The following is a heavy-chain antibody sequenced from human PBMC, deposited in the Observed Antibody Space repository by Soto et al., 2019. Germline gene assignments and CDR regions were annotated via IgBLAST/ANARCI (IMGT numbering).Heavy chain of an antibody. D-gene: IGHD6-19*01. CDR1: GFTFSSYA. V-gene: IGHV3-23*01. Sequence: GGSLRLSCAASGFTFSSYAMSWVRQAPGKGLEWVSAISGSGGSTYYADSVKGRFTISRDNSKNTLYLQMNSLRAEDTAVYYCAKDPVIAVAEMMGDDAFDIWGQGTMVTVSS. CDR2: ISGSGGST. CDR3: AKDPVIAVAEMMGDDAFDI. J-gene: IGHJ3*02.